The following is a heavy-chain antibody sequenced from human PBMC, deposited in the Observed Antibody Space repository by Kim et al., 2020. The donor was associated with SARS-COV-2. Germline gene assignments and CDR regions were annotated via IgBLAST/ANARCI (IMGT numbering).Heavy chain of an antibody. CDR3: TRHRGGSSSDACDI. Sequence: GESLKISCKGSGYSFTTYWIGWVRQMPGRGLECMGIIYPGDSDTRYSPSFQGRVTISADKSTSTAYLQWSSLKASDTAMYYCTRHRGGSSSDACDIWGQGTMVIVSS. J-gene: IGHJ3*02. CDR2: IYPGDSDT. V-gene: IGHV5-51*01. D-gene: IGHD6-6*01. CDR1: GYSFTTYW.